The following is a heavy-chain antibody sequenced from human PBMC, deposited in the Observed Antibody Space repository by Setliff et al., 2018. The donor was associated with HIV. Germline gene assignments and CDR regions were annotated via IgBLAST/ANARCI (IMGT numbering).Heavy chain of an antibody. V-gene: IGHV3-21*06. D-gene: IGHD2-21*02. CDR3: ASRGVLTPSDAFDI. Sequence: GGSLRLSCVASGITVSGIYMNWVRRAPGKGLEWLASISHSSSKIFYADSVRGRFYISRDNAENPLFLEMTSLRVDDTAVYSCASRGVLTPSDAFDIWGRGTMVTVSS. CDR1: GITVSGIY. J-gene: IGHJ3*02. CDR2: ISHSSSKI.